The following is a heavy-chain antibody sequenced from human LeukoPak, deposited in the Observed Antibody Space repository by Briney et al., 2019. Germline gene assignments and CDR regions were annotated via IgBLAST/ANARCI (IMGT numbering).Heavy chain of an antibody. V-gene: IGHV3-21*01. CDR3: ARPQLRFLEWLLYEGAFDY. CDR2: ISSSSSYI. CDR1: GFTFSSYS. J-gene: IGHJ4*02. D-gene: IGHD3-3*01. Sequence: PGGSLRLSCAASGFTFSSYSMNWVRQAPGKGLEWVSSISSSSSYIYYADSVKGRFTISRDNAKNSLYLQMNSLRAEDTAVYYCARPQLRFLEWLLYEGAFDYWGQGTLVTVSS.